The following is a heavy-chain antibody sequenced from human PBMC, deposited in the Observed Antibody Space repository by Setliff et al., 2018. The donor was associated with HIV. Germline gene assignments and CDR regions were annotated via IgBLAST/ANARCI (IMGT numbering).Heavy chain of an antibody. D-gene: IGHD3-3*01. CDR3: SFKETEFLSGYSH. Sequence: GASVKVSCKASGGTFTNFAISWVRQAPGQGLEWMGGIIPIFGTENNAQKFQDRLAITADESSTTAYTELRSLTSEDTAVYYCSFKETEFLSGYSHWGQGTLVTVSS. CDR1: GGTFTNFA. V-gene: IGHV1-69*13. CDR2: IIPIFGTE. J-gene: IGHJ4*02.